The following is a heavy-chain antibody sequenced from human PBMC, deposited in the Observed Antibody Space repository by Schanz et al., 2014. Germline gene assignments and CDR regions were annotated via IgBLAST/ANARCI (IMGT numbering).Heavy chain of an antibody. J-gene: IGHJ4*02. CDR3: ARGPIPIQGVAMDF. D-gene: IGHD3-10*01. CDR1: RFTISRNP. Sequence: QVHLVESGGGVVQPGRSLRLSCTGSRFTISRNPIHWVRQAPGKGLERVANIGYDGSEKYYVDSVKGRFTISRDNSKDALYLQMSGLTPEDTAVYYCARGPIPIQGVAMDFWGQGTLVTVSS. V-gene: IGHV3-33*08. CDR2: IGYDGSEK.